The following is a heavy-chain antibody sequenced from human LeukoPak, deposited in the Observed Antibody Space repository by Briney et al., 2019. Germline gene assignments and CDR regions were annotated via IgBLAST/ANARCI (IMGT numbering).Heavy chain of an antibody. CDR1: GGSISSYY. V-gene: IGHV4-34*01. CDR3: ARDDSSGYYYLDC. CDR2: INHSGST. Sequence: PSETLSLTCTVSGGSISSYYWSWIRQPPGKGLEWIGEINHSGSTNYNPSLKSRVTISVDTSKNQFSLKLSSVTAADTAVYYCARDDSSGYYYLDCWGQGTLVTVSS. D-gene: IGHD3-22*01. J-gene: IGHJ4*02.